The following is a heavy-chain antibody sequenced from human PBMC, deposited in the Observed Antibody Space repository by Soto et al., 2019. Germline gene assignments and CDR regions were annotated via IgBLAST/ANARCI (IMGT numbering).Heavy chain of an antibody. J-gene: IGHJ4*02. CDR2: ISGSGSDT. CDR1: GFVFGNSA. D-gene: IGHD5-12*01. CDR3: ATKKWLRYGAPDY. Sequence: GGSLRLSCAASGFVFGNSAMSWVRQAPGKGLEWVSAISGSGSDTYYADSVKGRFTISRDNFNNTLFLQMGSLRAEDTAVYYCATKKWLRYGAPDYWGQGTLVTVSS. V-gene: IGHV3-23*01.